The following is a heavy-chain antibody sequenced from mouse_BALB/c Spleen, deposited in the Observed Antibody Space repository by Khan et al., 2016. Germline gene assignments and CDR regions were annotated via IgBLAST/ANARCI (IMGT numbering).Heavy chain of an antibody. CDR1: GYTFTSYT. J-gene: IGHJ4*01. D-gene: IGHD1-1*01. V-gene: IGHV1-4*01. CDR2: INPSSGYT. CDR3: ATGDYYYGSSYYAMDY. Sequence: QVQLQQSGAELARPGASVKMSCKASGYTFTSYTMHWVKQRPGQGLEWIGYINPSSGYTNYNQKFKDKATLTADKSSSTAYMQLSSLTSEDSAVYYCATGDYYYGSSYYAMDYWGQGTSVTVSS.